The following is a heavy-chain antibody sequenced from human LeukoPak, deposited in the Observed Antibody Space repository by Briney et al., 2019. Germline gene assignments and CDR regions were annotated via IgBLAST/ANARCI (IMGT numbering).Heavy chain of an antibody. V-gene: IGHV3-30-3*01. CDR2: ISYDGSNK. CDR1: GFTFSSYA. Sequence: GRSLRLSCAASGFTFSSYAMHWVRQAPGKGLEWVAVISYDGSNKYYADSVKGRFTISRDSSKNTLYLQMNSLRAEDTAVYYCARDQSSYDFWSGYQRRYYYYYYGMDVWGQGTTVTVSS. D-gene: IGHD3-3*01. CDR3: ARDQSSYDFWSGYQRRYYYYYYGMDV. J-gene: IGHJ6*02.